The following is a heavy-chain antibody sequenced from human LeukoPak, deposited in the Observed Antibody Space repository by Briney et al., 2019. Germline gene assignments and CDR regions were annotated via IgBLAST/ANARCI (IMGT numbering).Heavy chain of an antibody. J-gene: IGHJ4*02. CDR1: GFTFSSYG. CDR3: ARDLRAFDY. CDR2: IKQDGSEK. Sequence: GGSLRLSCAASGFTFSSYGMHWVRQAPGKGLEWVANIKQDGSEKYYVDSVKGRFTISRDNAKNSLYLQMNSLRAEDTAVYYCARDLRAFDYWGQGTLVTVSS. V-gene: IGHV3-7*01.